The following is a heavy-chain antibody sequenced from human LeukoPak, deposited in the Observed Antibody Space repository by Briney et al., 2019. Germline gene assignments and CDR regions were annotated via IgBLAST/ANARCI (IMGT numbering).Heavy chain of an antibody. Sequence: PGGSLRLSCAASGFTFSCYSMNWVRQAPGKGLEWVSSISSSSSYIYYADSVKGRFTISRDNAKNSLYLQMNSLRAEDTAVYYCARKSRGYSYGSFDYWGQGTLVTVSS. CDR1: GFTFSCYS. D-gene: IGHD5-18*01. CDR2: ISSSSSYI. CDR3: ARKSRGYSYGSFDY. J-gene: IGHJ4*02. V-gene: IGHV3-21*01.